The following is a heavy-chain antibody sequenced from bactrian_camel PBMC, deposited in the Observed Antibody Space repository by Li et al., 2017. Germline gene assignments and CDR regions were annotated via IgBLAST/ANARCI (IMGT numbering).Heavy chain of an antibody. D-gene: IGHD5*01. J-gene: IGHJ7*01. V-gene: IGHV3S1*01. CDR2: INTGGGTT. Sequence: VQLVESGGELVQPGKSLRLSCAASGFTFSSYWMYWVRQAPGKGIEWVSTINTGGGTTYYSDSLKGRFTVSRDNAKNTVYLQMNSLKPDDTAVYYCVRVEGDILFGYGVNDWGKGTQVTVS. CDR1: GFTFSSYW.